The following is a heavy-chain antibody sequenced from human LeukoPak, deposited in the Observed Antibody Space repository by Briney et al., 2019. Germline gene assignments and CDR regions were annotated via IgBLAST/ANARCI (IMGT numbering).Heavy chain of an antibody. Sequence: GASVKVSCKASGYTFTNDDISWVRQATGQGLEWIGKMNPNSGNTGYAQKFQGRVTMTRSTSVSTVYMKLNSLTSEDTAVYFYARSASGTGYTAWGQGTLVTVSS. J-gene: IGHJ4*02. V-gene: IGHV1-8*01. CDR2: MNPNSGNT. D-gene: IGHD3-9*01. CDR1: GYTFTNDD. CDR3: ARSASGTGYTA.